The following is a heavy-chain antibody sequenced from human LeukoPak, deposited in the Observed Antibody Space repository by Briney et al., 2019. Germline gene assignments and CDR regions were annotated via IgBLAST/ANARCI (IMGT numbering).Heavy chain of an antibody. V-gene: IGHV3-9*01. CDR3: AKDAFDVGQQLVRAFDI. CDR2: ISWNSGSI. Sequence: PGGSLRLSFAASGFTFDDYAMHWVRQAPGKGLEWVSGISWNSGSIGYADSVKGRFTISRDNAKNSLYLQMNSLRAEDTALYYCAKDAFDVGQQLVRAFDIWGQGTMVTVSS. J-gene: IGHJ3*02. CDR1: GFTFDDYA. D-gene: IGHD6-13*01.